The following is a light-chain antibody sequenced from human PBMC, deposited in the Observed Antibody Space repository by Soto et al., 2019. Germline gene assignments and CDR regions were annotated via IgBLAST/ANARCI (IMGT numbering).Light chain of an antibody. CDR1: QSVSSN. V-gene: IGKV3-15*01. CDR2: GAS. CDR3: QQLKSYVT. Sequence: EILLTQSPGTLSLSPGEIATFSCRASQSVSSNLAWYQQKPGQAPRLLIYGASTRATGIPARFSGSGSGTDFALTISSLQPEDFATYYCQQLKSYVTFGQGTRLEIK. J-gene: IGKJ5*01.